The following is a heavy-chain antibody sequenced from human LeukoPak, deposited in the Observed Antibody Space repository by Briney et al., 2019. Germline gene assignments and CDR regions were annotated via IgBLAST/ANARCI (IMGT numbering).Heavy chain of an antibody. Sequence: SETLSLTCTVSGGSISSYYWSWIRQPPGKGLEWIGYIYYSGSTNYNPSLKSRVTISVDTSKNQFSLKLSSVTAADTAVYHCARTIGGIPSKDYGDYPRGWFDPWGQGTLVTVSS. CDR3: ARTIGGIPSKDYGDYPRGWFDP. CDR2: IYYSGST. D-gene: IGHD4-17*01. V-gene: IGHV4-59*12. J-gene: IGHJ5*02. CDR1: GGSISSYY.